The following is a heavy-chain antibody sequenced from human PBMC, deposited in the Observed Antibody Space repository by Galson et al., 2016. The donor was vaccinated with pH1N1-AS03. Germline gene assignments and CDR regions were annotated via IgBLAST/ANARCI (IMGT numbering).Heavy chain of an antibody. CDR1: GYNFMSYW. CDR2: MYPEDSDI. V-gene: IGHV5-51*03. D-gene: IGHD7-27*01. Sequence: QSGAEVKKPGESLKISCKVSGYNFMSYWIGWVRQMPGKGLEWLGIMYPEDSDIRYSPSLRGQVTISADKSISTANLQWTSLEASDTGIYFCPRPSPLGNPGRKGLYAFDLWGQGTKVTVS. J-gene: IGHJ3*01. CDR3: PRPSPLGNPGRKGLYAFDL.